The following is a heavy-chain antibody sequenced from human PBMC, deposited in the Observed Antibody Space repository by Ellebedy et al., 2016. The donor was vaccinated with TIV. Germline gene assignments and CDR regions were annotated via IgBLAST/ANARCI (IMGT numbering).Heavy chain of an antibody. CDR3: ATERLRYLEH. J-gene: IGHJ1*01. CDR1: GFTFSHYW. D-gene: IGHD3-9*01. Sequence: GGSLRLSCAASGFTFSHYWMSWVRQAPGRGLEWVANVNQNEREKYYVDSVKGRFTISRDNSRNSLYLQMNSLRTEDTALYYCATERLRYLEHWGQGTLVTVSS. V-gene: IGHV3-7*03. CDR2: VNQNEREK.